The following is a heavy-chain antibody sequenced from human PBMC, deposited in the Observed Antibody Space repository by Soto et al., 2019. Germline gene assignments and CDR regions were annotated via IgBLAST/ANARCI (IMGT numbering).Heavy chain of an antibody. Sequence: QVQLVESGGGVVQPGRSLRLSCAASGFTFSSYAMHWVRQAPGKGLEWVAVISYDGSNKYYADSVKGRFTISRDNSKNXLXLXXNSLRAEDTAVYYCARDRPQFGVVTPTYYYYGMDVWGQGTTVTVSS. J-gene: IGHJ6*02. CDR1: GFTFSSYA. CDR2: ISYDGSNK. V-gene: IGHV3-30-3*01. CDR3: ARDRPQFGVVTPTYYYYGMDV. D-gene: IGHD3-3*01.